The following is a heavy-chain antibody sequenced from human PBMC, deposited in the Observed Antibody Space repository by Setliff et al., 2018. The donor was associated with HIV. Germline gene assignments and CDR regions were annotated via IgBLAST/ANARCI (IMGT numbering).Heavy chain of an antibody. J-gene: IGHJ4*02. Sequence: GASVKVSCKASGGTFSNYAITWVRQAAGQGLEGMGWLNPDSGGTTYAQKFQGRVTMTRETSITTAYMERSSLRSDDTAVYYCARSLPQRSYFDYWGQGTLVTVSS. D-gene: IGHD1-26*01. CDR3: ARSLPQRSYFDY. CDR2: LNPDSGGT. CDR1: GGTFSNYA. V-gene: IGHV1-2*02.